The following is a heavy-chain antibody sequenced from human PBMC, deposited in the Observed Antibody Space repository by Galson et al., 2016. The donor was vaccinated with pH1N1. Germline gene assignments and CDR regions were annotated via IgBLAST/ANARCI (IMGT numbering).Heavy chain of an antibody. Sequence: PALVKPTQTLTLTCTFSGFSLSTSGMCVSWIRQPPGKALEWLALIAWDDDKYYSTSLKTRLTIPKDTSKNQVVLTMTNMDPVDTATYYCARLDYGDYSSYFEYWGQGTLVTVSS. CDR1: GFSLSTSGMC. V-gene: IGHV2-70*01. CDR2: IAWDDDK. CDR3: ARLDYGDYSSYFEY. D-gene: IGHD4-17*01. J-gene: IGHJ4*02.